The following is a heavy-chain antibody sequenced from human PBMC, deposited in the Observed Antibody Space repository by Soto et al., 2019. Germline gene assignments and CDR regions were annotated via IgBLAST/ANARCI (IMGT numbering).Heavy chain of an antibody. V-gene: IGHV3-74*01. CDR1: GFTITNYW. CDR3: ARGFRWGMDV. Sequence: SLRLSCVASGFTITNYWMHWVRQAPGKGLVWVSRINSDETTTDYADSVKGRFTISRDNAENTVYLQMNSLRAEDSAVYYCARGFRWGMDVWGQGTTVTVYS. D-gene: IGHD3-16*02. CDR2: INSDETTT. J-gene: IGHJ6*02.